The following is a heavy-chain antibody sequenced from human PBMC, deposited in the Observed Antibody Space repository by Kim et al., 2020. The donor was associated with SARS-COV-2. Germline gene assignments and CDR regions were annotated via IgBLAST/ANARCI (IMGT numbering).Heavy chain of an antibody. D-gene: IGHD2-15*01. CDR1: GYSISSGYY. CDR2: IDHSGST. J-gene: IGHJ4*02. CDR3: ARFAQLGYCSGGSCFGFDY. Sequence: SETLSLTCTVSGYSISSGYYWGWIQQPPGKGLEWIGSIDHSGSTYSNPSLKSRVTISVDTSKNQFSLKLSSVTAADTAVYYCARFAQLGYCSGGSCFGFDYWGQGTLVTVSS. V-gene: IGHV4-38-2*02.